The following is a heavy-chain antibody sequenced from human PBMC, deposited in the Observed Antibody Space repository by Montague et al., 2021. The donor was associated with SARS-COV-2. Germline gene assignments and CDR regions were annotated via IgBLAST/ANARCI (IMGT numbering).Heavy chain of an antibody. CDR3: ARHYSATLPSVY. J-gene: IGHJ4*02. V-gene: IGHV4-59*08. CDR2: ISDSGST. D-gene: IGHD2-15*01. CDR1: GGSISSFY. Sequence: SETLSLTCTVSGGSISSFYCSWFRQPPGKGLELIGYISDSGSTNYNPSLTSRVTMSVDTSKNQFSLKVNSVTAADTAVYYCARHYSATLPSVYWGQGTLVTVSS.